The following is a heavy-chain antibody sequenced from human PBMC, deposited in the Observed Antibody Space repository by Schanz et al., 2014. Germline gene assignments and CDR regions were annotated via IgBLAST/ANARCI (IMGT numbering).Heavy chain of an antibody. CDR2: INPNNGGT. CDR3: AREMLDIVATMDDDAFDI. CDR1: GYTFTDYY. J-gene: IGHJ3*02. D-gene: IGHD5-12*01. V-gene: IGHV1-2*06. Sequence: QVQLVQSGAEVKKLGASVKVSCKASGYTFTDYYMHWVRQAPGQGLEWMGRINPNNGGTNYAQKFQGRVTMTRDTSISTAYMEMSRLISDDTAVYYCAREMLDIVATMDDDAFDIWGQGTMVTVSS.